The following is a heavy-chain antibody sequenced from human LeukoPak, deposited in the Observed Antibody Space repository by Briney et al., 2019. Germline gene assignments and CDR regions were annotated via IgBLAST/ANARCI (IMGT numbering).Heavy chain of an antibody. Sequence: SETLSLTCAVYGGSFSGYYWSWIRQPPGKGLEWIGEINHSGSTNYNPSLKSRVTISVDTSKNQFSLKLSSVTAADTAVYYCEATGYDSSCDQGVWGQGTLVTVSS. CDR2: INHSGST. D-gene: IGHD3-22*01. CDR3: EATGYDSSCDQGV. J-gene: IGHJ4*02. V-gene: IGHV4-34*01. CDR1: GGSFSGYY.